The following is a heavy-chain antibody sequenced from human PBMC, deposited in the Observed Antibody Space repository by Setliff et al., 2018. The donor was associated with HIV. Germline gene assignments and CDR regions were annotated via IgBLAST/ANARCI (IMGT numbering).Heavy chain of an antibody. J-gene: IGHJ4*02. V-gene: IGHV4-30-4*02. CDR1: GGSITAPYNY. D-gene: IGHD3-9*01. Sequence: NPSETLSLTCTVSGGSITAPYNYWSWIRQPPGKGLEWVGYVSYSGATYYNPSLKTRAAISVDTSKNQFSLKLSSVTAADTAVYYCARTPGTIWGYDYWGQGTLVTVSS. CDR3: ARTPGTIWGYDY. CDR2: VSYSGAT.